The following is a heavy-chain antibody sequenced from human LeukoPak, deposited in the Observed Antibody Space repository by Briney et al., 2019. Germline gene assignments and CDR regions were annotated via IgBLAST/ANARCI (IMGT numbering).Heavy chain of an antibody. D-gene: IGHD6-19*01. V-gene: IGHV3-23*01. CDR2: IYPSGDST. Sequence: GGSLRLSCAASGFTFSTYSMTWVRQGPGKGLEWVSSIYPSGDSTFYADSVKGRFTIPRDNSKNTLYLQMSSLRTEDTAIYYCAKDVVPDSGWDLDYWGQGTLVTVSS. CDR1: GFTFSTYS. J-gene: IGHJ4*02. CDR3: AKDVVPDSGWDLDY.